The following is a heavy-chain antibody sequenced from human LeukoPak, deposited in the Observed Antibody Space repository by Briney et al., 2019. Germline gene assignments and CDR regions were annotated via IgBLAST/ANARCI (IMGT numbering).Heavy chain of an antibody. D-gene: IGHD6-19*01. CDR3: ARDYSSGWYGY. Sequence: GRSLRLSCAASGFTFSSYWMSWVGQAPGKGLEWVANIKQDGSEKYYVDSVKGRFTISRDNAKNSLYLQMNSLRAEDTAVYYCARDYSSGWYGYWGQGTLVTVSS. CDR1: GFTFSSYW. V-gene: IGHV3-7*01. J-gene: IGHJ4*02. CDR2: IKQDGSEK.